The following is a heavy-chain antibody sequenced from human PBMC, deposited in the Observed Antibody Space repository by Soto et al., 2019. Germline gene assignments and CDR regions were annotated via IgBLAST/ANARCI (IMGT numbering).Heavy chain of an antibody. V-gene: IGHV3-53*01. CDR2: LYDVDGT. CDR3: STWPQQNHAYDI. Sequence: DVQLVESGGGLIQPGGSLRLSCTVFGLTVSGKKYLAWVRQAPGKGLEWVSALYDVDGTYYADSVKGRFTTSGDSSKTSVYLQMNSLSPDDTAVYFCSTWPQQNHAYDIWGQGTEVSVSS. J-gene: IGHJ3*02. CDR1: GLTVSGKKY.